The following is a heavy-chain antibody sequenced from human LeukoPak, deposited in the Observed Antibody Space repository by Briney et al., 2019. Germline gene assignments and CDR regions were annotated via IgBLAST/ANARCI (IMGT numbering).Heavy chain of an antibody. D-gene: IGHD1-14*01. J-gene: IGHJ4*02. CDR3: ARIITSTWYNEFDC. Sequence: ASVKVSCKASGYTFTDHYLHWLRQAPGQGLEYLGWINPNGGGTNFPQKFQGRVTLTIDTAVNTGYMEITKLTSDDTAVYYCARIITSTWYNEFDCWGQGTLVAVSS. CDR2: INPNGGGT. V-gene: IGHV1-2*02. CDR1: GYTFTDHY.